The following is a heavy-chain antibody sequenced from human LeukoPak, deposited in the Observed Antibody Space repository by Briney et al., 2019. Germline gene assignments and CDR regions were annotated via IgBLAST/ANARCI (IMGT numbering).Heavy chain of an antibody. D-gene: IGHD3-22*01. CDR3: AKSVSYDSPFDAFDI. V-gene: IGHV3-23*01. J-gene: IGHJ3*02. CDR1: GFPFSSYA. Sequence: PGGSLRLSCAASGFPFSSYAMTWVRQAPGKGLEWVSSISGEGATTYHADSVKGRFTISRDNSKNTLYLQMNSLRAEDTAVYYCAKSVSYDSPFDAFDIWGQGTMVTVSS. CDR2: ISGEGATT.